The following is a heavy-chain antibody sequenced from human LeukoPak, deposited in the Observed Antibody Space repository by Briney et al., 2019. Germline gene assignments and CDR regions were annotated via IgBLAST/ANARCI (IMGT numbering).Heavy chain of an antibody. V-gene: IGHV4-59*08. CDR1: GVPISSFY. D-gene: IGHD2-15*01. CDR3: ARHPFATPFDH. J-gene: IGHJ4*02. Sequence: SETLSLTCAVSGVPISSFYWSWIRQPPGKGLEWIGYVFYTGDTDYNPSLKSRVTMSLDTSKNQLSLRLTSVTAADTAVYYCARHPFATPFDHWGRGTLVTVSS. CDR2: VFYTGDT.